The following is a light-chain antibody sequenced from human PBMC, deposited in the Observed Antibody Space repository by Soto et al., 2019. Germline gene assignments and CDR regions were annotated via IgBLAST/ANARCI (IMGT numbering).Light chain of an antibody. J-gene: IGKJ1*01. CDR2: SAS. CDR1: QRFSIN. Sequence: EIVMTQSPATLSLSPGETATLSCRASQRFSINLAWYQQKPGQAPRLLIYSASTRASGIPDRFSGSGSGADFTLTISILEPEDFAVYYCQQYGSSPPRTFGQGTKVDIK. CDR3: QQYGSSPPRT. V-gene: IGKV3-20*01.